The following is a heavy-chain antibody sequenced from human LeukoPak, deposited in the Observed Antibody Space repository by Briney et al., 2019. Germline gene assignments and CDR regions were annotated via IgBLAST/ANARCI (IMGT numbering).Heavy chain of an antibody. CDR3: ATVEVGTVDVFDI. CDR1: GGSVTNYH. V-gene: IGHV4-4*07. Sequence: SETLSLTCTVSGGSVTNYHWSWIRQPAGKGLEWIARFYTGGSTTYTPSLNGRATMSVDTSMNHFSPKLTSVTAADTAIYYCATVEVGTVDVFDIWGQGTMVTVSS. D-gene: IGHD1-26*01. CDR2: FYTGGST. J-gene: IGHJ3*02.